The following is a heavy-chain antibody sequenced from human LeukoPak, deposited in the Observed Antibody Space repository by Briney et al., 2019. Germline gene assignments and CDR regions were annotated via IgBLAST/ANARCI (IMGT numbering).Heavy chain of an antibody. Sequence: GGSLRLSCAASGFTFSGSVISWVRQAPGKGPQWVADISGSGGSTYYADSVKGRFSVSRDNSKNMVYLELNSLRAEDTAVYYCAKNHEHGRYAGFDFWAEGALVAVSS. J-gene: IGHJ3*01. CDR3: AKNHEHGRYAGFDF. D-gene: IGHD2-2*01. CDR1: GFTFSGSV. V-gene: IGHV3-23*01. CDR2: ISGSGGST.